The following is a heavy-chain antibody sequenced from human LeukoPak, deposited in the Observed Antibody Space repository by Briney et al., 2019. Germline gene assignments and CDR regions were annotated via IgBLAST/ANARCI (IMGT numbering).Heavy chain of an antibody. CDR3: AVLHYYGSGEGAFDI. Sequence: ASVKVSCKASGGTFSSYAISWVRQAPGQGLEWMGWINPKSGGTNSAQKFQGRVTMTRDTSISTAYMELSSPRSDDTAVYYCAVLHYYGSGEGAFDIWGQGTMVTVSS. D-gene: IGHD3-10*01. V-gene: IGHV1-2*02. CDR1: GGTFSSYA. CDR2: INPKSGGT. J-gene: IGHJ3*02.